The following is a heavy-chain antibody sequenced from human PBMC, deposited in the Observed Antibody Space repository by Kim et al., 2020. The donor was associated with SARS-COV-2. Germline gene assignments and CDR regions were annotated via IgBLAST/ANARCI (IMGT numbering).Heavy chain of an antibody. J-gene: IGHJ6*02. CDR2: ISYDGSNK. D-gene: IGHD3-3*01. Sequence: GGSLRLSCAASGFTFSSYGMHWVRQAPGKGLEWVAVISYDGSNKYYADSVKGRFTISRDNSKNTLYLQMNSLRAEDTAVYYCAKDSTNYDFWSGYSVRGMDVWGQGTTVTVSS. CDR3: AKDSTNYDFWSGYSVRGMDV. V-gene: IGHV3-30*18. CDR1: GFTFSSYG.